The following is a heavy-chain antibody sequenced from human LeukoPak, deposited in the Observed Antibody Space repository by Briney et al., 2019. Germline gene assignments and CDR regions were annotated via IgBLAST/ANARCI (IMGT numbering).Heavy chain of an antibody. J-gene: IGHJ3*02. Sequence: SVTLALTCTVSSGPISTYHWRWIRHPPGKGLEWIGYIYYSGSTNYNPSLKSRVTISVDTSKKQFSLKLSSVSAADTAVYYCGRDRARGDAFDIWGQGTMVTVSS. V-gene: IGHV4-59*01. CDR3: GRDRARGDAFDI. CDR1: SGPISTYH. CDR2: IYYSGST.